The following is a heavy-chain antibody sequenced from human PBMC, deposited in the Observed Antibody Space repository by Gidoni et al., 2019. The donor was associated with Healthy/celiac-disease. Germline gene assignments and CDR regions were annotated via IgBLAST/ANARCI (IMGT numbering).Heavy chain of an antibody. CDR1: GFTFSSYD. J-gene: IGHJ4*02. Sequence: EVQLVESGGGLVQPGGSLRLSCGASGFTFSSYDMHWVRQATGKGLGWVSAIGTADDTYYPGSVKGRFTISRENAKNSLYLQMNSLRAGDTAVYYCARGWGCSGGSCYSFDYWGQGTLVTVSS. D-gene: IGHD2-15*01. CDR3: ARGWGCSGGSCYSFDY. CDR2: IGTADDT. V-gene: IGHV3-13*01.